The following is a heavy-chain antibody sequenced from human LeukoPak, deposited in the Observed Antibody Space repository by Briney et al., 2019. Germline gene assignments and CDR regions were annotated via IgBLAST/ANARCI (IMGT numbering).Heavy chain of an antibody. CDR3: AKEPRITGRLNYFDY. CDR1: GFTFNNYA. J-gene: IGHJ4*02. V-gene: IGHV3-23*01. CDR2: ISHTGGST. D-gene: IGHD6-6*01. Sequence: PGGSLRLSCAASGFTFNNYAMSWVRQAPGKGLEWGSGISHTGGSTYYADSVKGRFTISTDNSKNTLSLQMNSLTAEDRSVYYCAKEPRITGRLNYFDYWGQGTLVTVSS.